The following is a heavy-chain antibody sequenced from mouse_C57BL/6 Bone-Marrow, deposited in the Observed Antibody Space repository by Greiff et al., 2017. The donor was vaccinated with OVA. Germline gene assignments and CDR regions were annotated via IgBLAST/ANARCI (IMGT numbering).Heavy chain of an antibody. CDR1: GFNIKDYY. D-gene: IGHD1-1*01. J-gene: IGHJ1*03. V-gene: IGHV14-2*01. CDR3: ARIYYYGSSYGWYFDV. Sequence: EVKLVESGAELVKPGASVKLSCTASGFNIKDYYMHWVKQRTEQGLEWIGRIDPEDGETKYAPKFQGKATITADTSSNTAYLQLSSLTSEDTAVYYCARIYYYGSSYGWYFDVWGTGTTVTVSS. CDR2: IDPEDGET.